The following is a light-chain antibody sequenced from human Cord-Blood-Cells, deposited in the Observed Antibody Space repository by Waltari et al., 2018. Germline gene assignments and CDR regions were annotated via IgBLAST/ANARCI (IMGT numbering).Light chain of an antibody. Sequence: QSVLTQPPSVSGAPGQRVTISCTGSSSNIGAGYDVHWYQQLPGTAPKLLIYGNSNRPSGVPYRFAGSKSGPSASLASTGLQAEDEADYYCQSYDSSLSGYVFGTGTKVTVL. CDR1: SSNIGAGYD. CDR3: QSYDSSLSGYV. J-gene: IGLJ1*01. V-gene: IGLV1-40*01. CDR2: GNS.